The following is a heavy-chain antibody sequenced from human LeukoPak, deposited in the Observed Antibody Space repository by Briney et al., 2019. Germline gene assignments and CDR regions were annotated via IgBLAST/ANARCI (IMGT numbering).Heavy chain of an antibody. V-gene: IGHV1-69*05. CDR1: GGTFSSYA. D-gene: IGHD3-9*01. J-gene: IGHJ4*02. CDR2: IIPIFGTA. Sequence: SSVKVSCKASGGTFSSYAISWVRQAPGQGLEWMGRIIPIFGTANYAQKFQGRVTITTDESTSTAYMELSSLRSEDTAVYYCALYYDILTGALDYWGQGTLVTVSS. CDR3: ALYYDILTGALDY.